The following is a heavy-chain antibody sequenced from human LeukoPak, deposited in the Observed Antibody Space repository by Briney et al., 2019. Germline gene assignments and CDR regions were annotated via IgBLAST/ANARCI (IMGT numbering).Heavy chain of an antibody. Sequence: SETLSLTCTVSGGSISSSSYYWGWIRQPPGKGGEWIGSIYYSGSTYYNPSRKSRVTISVHPSKNQFSLKLSSVTAADTAVYYCARPYDSSGYYYEGDYWGQGTLVTVSS. CDR2: IYYSGST. CDR3: ARPYDSSGYYYEGDY. V-gene: IGHV4-39*01. D-gene: IGHD3-22*01. CDR1: GGSISSSSYY. J-gene: IGHJ4*02.